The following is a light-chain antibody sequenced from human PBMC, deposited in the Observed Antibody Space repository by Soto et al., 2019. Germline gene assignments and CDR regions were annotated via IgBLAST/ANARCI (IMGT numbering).Light chain of an antibody. V-gene: IGKV3D-20*02. CDR3: QQRQYWPPIT. Sequence: EIVLTQSPGTLSLSPGERATLSCRASQSVTSGYLAWYQQQPNQAPRLLIYGASYRATGIPDRFSGGGSGTDFTLTISSLEPEDCAIYYCQQRQYWPPITFGQGTRLEI. J-gene: IGKJ5*01. CDR1: QSVTSGY. CDR2: GAS.